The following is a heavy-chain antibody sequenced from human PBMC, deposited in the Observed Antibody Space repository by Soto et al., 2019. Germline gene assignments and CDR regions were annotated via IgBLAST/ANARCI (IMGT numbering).Heavy chain of an antibody. CDR3: ARPLWRDDYNWGYFDL. CDR1: GFTFSSYA. Sequence: QVQLVESGGGVVQPGRSLRLSCAASGFTFSSYALHWVRQVPGKGLEWVAVISYAGSNKYYADSVKGRFTISRDNSKNPLYLQMNSLRTGDTAVYYCARPLWRDDYNWGYFDLWGRGTLVTVSS. V-gene: IGHV3-30-3*01. D-gene: IGHD4-4*01. J-gene: IGHJ2*01. CDR2: ISYAGSNK.